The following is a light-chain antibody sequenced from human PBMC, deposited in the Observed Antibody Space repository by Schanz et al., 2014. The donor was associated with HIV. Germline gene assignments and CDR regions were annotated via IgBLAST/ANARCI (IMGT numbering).Light chain of an antibody. Sequence: EIVLTQFPGTLSLSPGERATLSCRASQTVNTNYLAWYQQKPGQAPRLLIYDASNRATGIPDRFTGSGSGGDFTLTISRLEPEDFAVYYCQQYGSSPLFGPGTKVDIK. CDR3: QQYGSSPL. CDR2: DAS. CDR1: QTVNTNY. V-gene: IGKV3-20*01. J-gene: IGKJ3*01.